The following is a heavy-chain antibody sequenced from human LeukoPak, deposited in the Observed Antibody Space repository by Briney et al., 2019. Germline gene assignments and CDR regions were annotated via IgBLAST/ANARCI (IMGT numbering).Heavy chain of an antibody. CDR1: GGSISNYY. D-gene: IGHD2-2*01. Sequence: PSETLSLTCTVSGGSISNYYWSWIRQPQGQGLEWIGYIYYTWSSNYNPSLKRRVTISIATPKKQYSLKLSSVTAADTAMYYCAISAGYQLLEGYYYYMDVWGKGTTVTVSS. V-gene: IGHV4-59*13. CDR2: IYYTWSS. J-gene: IGHJ6*03. CDR3: AISAGYQLLEGYYYYMDV.